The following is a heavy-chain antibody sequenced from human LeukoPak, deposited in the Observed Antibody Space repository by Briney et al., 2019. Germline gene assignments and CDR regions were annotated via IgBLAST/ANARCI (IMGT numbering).Heavy chain of an antibody. CDR1: GFTSDDYA. CDR3: AKGYSSGWYYFDY. CDR2: ISWNSGSI. Sequence: QSGGSLRLSCAASGFTSDDYAMHWVRQAPGKGLEWVSGISWNSGSIGYADSVKGRFTISRDNAKNSLYLQMNSLRAEDTALYYCAKGYSSGWYYFDYWGQGTLVTVSS. V-gene: IGHV3-9*02. J-gene: IGHJ4*02. D-gene: IGHD6-19*01.